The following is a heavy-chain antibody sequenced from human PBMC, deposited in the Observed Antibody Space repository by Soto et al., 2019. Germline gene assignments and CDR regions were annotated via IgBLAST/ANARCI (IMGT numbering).Heavy chain of an antibody. Sequence: QVQLVESGEAWAQLGTSWGFSWVAPGFTFLSLALTWSRQAPAKALSGGGLVEYNGKTKFYADSVKGRVTISRDNSNSAAYLHVNSLRADDTAVYYCAREGDDHCSGTRCFHYYGLDVWGQGTTVIVSS. V-gene: IGHV3-33*05. CDR3: AREGDDHCSGTRCFHYYGLDV. D-gene: IGHD2-15*01. J-gene: IGHJ6*02. CDR2: VEYNGKTK. CDR1: GFTFLSLA.